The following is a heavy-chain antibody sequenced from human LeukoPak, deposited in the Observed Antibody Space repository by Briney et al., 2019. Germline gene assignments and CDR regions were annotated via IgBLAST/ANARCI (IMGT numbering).Heavy chain of an antibody. CDR3: AKDKGSGTYPPY. CDR2: ISGSGGST. Sequence: GGSLRLSCAASGFTFSSFAVSWVRQGPGKGLEWVSGISGSGGSTYYADSVKGRFTISRDNSNNRLYLQMNSLRAEDTAVYYCAKDKGSGTYPPYWGQGTLVTVSS. D-gene: IGHD1-26*01. J-gene: IGHJ4*02. V-gene: IGHV3-23*01. CDR1: GFTFSSFA.